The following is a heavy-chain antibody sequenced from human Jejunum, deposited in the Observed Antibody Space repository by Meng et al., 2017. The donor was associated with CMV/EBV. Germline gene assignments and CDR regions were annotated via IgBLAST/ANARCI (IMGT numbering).Heavy chain of an antibody. J-gene: IGHJ5*02. V-gene: IGHV3-21*01. CDR2: ISSSSRYI. CDR3: ARDIDH. Sequence: VGRVDSGGGLAKPGGSLRLSCIVCGFTFSSSNMNWVRQAPGKGLEWVSSISSSSRYINYADSVKGRFTISRDNAKNSLYLQMNSLRVEDTAIYYCARDIDHWGQGTLVTVSS. CDR1: GFTFSSSN.